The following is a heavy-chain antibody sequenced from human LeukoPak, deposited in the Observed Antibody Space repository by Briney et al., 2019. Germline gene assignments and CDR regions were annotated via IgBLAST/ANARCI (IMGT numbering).Heavy chain of an antibody. CDR2: ISYDGSNK. D-gene: IGHD6-19*01. CDR3: ANLEAVAGSGHFDY. CDR1: GFTFSSYG. J-gene: IGHJ4*02. V-gene: IGHV3-30*18. Sequence: GGPLRLSCAASGFTFSSYGMHWVRQAPGKGLEWVAVISYDGSNKYYADSVKGRFTISRDNSKNTLYLQMNSLRAEDTAVYYCANLEAVAGSGHFDYWGQGTLVTVSS.